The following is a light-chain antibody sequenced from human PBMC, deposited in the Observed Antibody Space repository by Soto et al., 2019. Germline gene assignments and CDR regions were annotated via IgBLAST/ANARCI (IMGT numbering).Light chain of an antibody. CDR1: QSVGTN. CDR2: GAS. Sequence: DIVMTQSQATLSVSPGERATLSCRASQSVGTNLAWYQQKPGQAPRLLIYGASTRATGIPARFSGSGSGTEFTLTISSLQSEDFAVYYCQQYNNWPRTFGQGAKVDIK. J-gene: IGKJ1*01. V-gene: IGKV3-15*01. CDR3: QQYNNWPRT.